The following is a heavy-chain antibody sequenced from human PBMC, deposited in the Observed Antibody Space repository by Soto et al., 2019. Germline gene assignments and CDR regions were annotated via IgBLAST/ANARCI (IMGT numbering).Heavy chain of an antibody. V-gene: IGHV1-3*01. D-gene: IGHD2-15*01. J-gene: IGHJ4*02. CDR3: ASPAFAPRQRGYCSGGSCYPFDY. CDR1: GYTFTSYA. Sequence: ASVTVSCQASGYTFTSYAMHWVRQAPGQRLEWMGWINAGNGNTKYSQKFQGRVTITRDTSASTAYMELSSLRSEDTAVYYCASPAFAPRQRGYCSGGSCYPFDYWGQGTLVTVSS. CDR2: INAGNGNT.